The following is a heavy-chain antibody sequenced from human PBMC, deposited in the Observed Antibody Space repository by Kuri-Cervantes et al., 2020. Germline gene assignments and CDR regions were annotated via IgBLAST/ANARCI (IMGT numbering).Heavy chain of an antibody. V-gene: IGHV4-30-4*01. D-gene: IGHD1-20*01. CDR2: IHYSGST. Sequence: LRLSCTVSGGSISSGDYYWSWIRQPPGKGLEWIGYIHYSGSTYYNPSLKSRVTISVDRSKNQFSLKLSSVTAADTAVYYCARGYNWNDRGYYFDYWGQGTLVTVSS. J-gene: IGHJ4*02. CDR1: GGSISSGDYY. CDR3: ARGYNWNDRGYYFDY.